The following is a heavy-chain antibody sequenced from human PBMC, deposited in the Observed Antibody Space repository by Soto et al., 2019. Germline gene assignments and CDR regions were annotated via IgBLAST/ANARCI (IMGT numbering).Heavy chain of an antibody. Sequence: SVKVSCKASGGTFSSYAISWVRQAPGQGLEWMGGIIPIFGTANYAQKFQGRVTITADESTSTAYMELSSLRSEDTAVYYCAREEVVAATGYFDYWGQGTLVTVPS. CDR2: IIPIFGTA. CDR3: AREEVVAATGYFDY. D-gene: IGHD2-15*01. V-gene: IGHV1-69*13. CDR1: GGTFSSYA. J-gene: IGHJ4*02.